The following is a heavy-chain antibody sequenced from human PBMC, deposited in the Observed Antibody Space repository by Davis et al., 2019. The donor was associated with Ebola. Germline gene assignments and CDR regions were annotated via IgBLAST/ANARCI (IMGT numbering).Heavy chain of an antibody. V-gene: IGHV4-34*01. D-gene: IGHD6-19*01. CDR2: INHSGST. J-gene: IGHJ5*02. CDR3: ARGQQWLGDWFDP. Sequence: GSLRLSCAVYGGSFSGYYWSWIRQPPGKGLEWIGEINHSGSTNYNPSLKSRVTISVDRSKNQFSLKLSSVTAADTAVYYCARGQQWLGDWFDPWGQGTLVTVSS. CDR1: GGSFSGYY.